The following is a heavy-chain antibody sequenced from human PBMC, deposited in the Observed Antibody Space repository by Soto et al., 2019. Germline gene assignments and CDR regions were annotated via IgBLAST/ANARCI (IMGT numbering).Heavy chain of an antibody. D-gene: IGHD1-1*01. V-gene: IGHV1-8*01. CDR2: MNPNSGNT. Sequence: QVQLVQSGAEVKKPGASVKVSCKASGYTFTSYDINWVRQATGQGLEWMGWMNPNSGNTGYAQKFQGRVTMTRNTSISTPYMDLSSLRSEDTAVYCCASERSGTTGMDVWGQGTTVTVSS. CDR3: ASERSGTTGMDV. J-gene: IGHJ6*02. CDR1: GYTFTSYD.